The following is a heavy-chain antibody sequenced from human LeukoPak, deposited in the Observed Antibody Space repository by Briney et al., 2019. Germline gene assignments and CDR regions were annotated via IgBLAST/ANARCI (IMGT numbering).Heavy chain of an antibody. CDR2: IYYSGNT. D-gene: IGHD6-6*01. J-gene: IGHJ4*02. CDR3: ARHWVYSSFHFEY. CDR1: GGSFSGYY. V-gene: IGHV4-34*01. Sequence: PETLSLTCAVYGGSFSGYYWSWIRQPPGKGLEWIETIYYSGNTYYNPSLTSRVTISVDTSKNQFSLKLSSVTPADTAVYYCARHWVYSSFHFEYWVQGTLVTVSS.